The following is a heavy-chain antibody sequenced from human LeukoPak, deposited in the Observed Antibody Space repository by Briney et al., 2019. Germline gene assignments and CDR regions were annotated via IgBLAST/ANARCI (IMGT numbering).Heavy chain of an antibody. J-gene: IGHJ4*02. CDR3: ARSPSTYYDFWSGYFSGRHVDY. D-gene: IGHD3-3*01. Sequence: KPSETLSLTCAVSGGSISSSSNYWGWIRQPPGKGLEWIGEINHSGSTNYNPPLKSRVTISVDTSKNQFSLKLSSVTAADTAVYYCARSPSTYYDFWSGYFSGRHVDYWGQGTLVTVSS. CDR1: GGSISSSSNY. CDR2: INHSGST. V-gene: IGHV4-39*07.